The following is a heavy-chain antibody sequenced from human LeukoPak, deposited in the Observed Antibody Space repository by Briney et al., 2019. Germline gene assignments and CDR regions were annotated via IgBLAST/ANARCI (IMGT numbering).Heavy chain of an antibody. D-gene: IGHD7-27*01. Sequence: SETLSHTCTVSGGSTSSYYWSWIRQPPGKGLEWIGYIYYSGSTNYNPSLKSRVTISVDTSKNQFSLKLSSVTAADTAVYYCARGRGSASLGTYYYYGMDVWGQGTTVTVSS. V-gene: IGHV4-59*01. CDR3: ARGRGSASLGTYYYYGMDV. CDR1: GGSTSSYY. J-gene: IGHJ6*02. CDR2: IYYSGST.